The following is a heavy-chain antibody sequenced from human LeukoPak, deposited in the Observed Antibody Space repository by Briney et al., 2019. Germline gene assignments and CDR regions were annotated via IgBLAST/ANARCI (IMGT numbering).Heavy chain of an antibody. CDR2: ISWDGGTT. V-gene: IGHV3-43D*03. CDR1: GFTFDDHA. Sequence: GGPLRLSCAASGFTFDDHAMHWVRQAPGKGLEWISLISWDGGTTYYADSVKGRFTISRDNSKNSVYLQMNSLRPEDTAIYYCTKGLRFAAALTPFDYWGQGTLVTVSS. J-gene: IGHJ4*02. D-gene: IGHD6-13*01. CDR3: TKGLRFAAALTPFDY.